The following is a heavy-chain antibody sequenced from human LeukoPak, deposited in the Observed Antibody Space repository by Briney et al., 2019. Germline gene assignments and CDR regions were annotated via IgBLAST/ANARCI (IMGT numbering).Heavy chain of an antibody. CDR2: FSGSGGSP. V-gene: IGHV3-23*01. Sequence: GGSLRLSCAASGLTFSSYAMSWVRQAPRKGLEWVSAFSGSGGSPFYADSVKGRFTISRDNSKNTRYLQMDRLRTEDTDLYFCAKERGINSGYDPLHYWGQGTLVTVSS. CDR3: AKERGINSGYDPLHY. J-gene: IGHJ4*02. CDR1: GLTFSSYA. D-gene: IGHD5-12*01.